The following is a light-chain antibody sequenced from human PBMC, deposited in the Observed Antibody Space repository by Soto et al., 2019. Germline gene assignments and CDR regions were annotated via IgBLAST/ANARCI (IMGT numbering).Light chain of an antibody. CDR1: SSDVGGYNY. Sequence: QSVLTQPASVSGSPGQSITISCTGTSSDVGGYNYVSWYQQHPGKAPKLMIYAVTNRPSGVSNRFSGSKSDNTASLTISGLQAEDEADYYCNSFTSTSTYVFGTGTKLTVL. CDR2: AVT. V-gene: IGLV2-14*01. CDR3: NSFTSTSTYV. J-gene: IGLJ1*01.